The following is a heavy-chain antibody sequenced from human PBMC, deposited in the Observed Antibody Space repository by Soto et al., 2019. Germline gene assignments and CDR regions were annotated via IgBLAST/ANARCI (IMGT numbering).Heavy chain of an antibody. D-gene: IGHD3-22*01. Sequence: SVKVSCKASGGTFSSYAISWVRQAPGQGLEWMGGIIPIFGTANYAQKFQGRVTITADESTSTAYMELSSLRSEDTAVYYCARVQYYDSSGYYPDFDYWGQGSQVTVSS. CDR3: ARVQYYDSSGYYPDFDY. CDR2: IIPIFGTA. V-gene: IGHV1-69*13. CDR1: GGTFSSYA. J-gene: IGHJ4*02.